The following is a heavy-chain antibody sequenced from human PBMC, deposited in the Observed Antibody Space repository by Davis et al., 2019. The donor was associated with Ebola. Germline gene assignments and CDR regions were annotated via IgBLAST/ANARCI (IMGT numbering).Heavy chain of an antibody. D-gene: IGHD6-6*01. J-gene: IGHJ4*02. Sequence: PGGSLRLSCVASGFTFINYGMSWVRQAPGKGLEWVSGFGSGGDTYYADSVKGRFTVSRDNSKNALYLQMNSLRADDLGIYYCVKRTSGSSGWDYWGQGTLVTVSS. V-gene: IGHV3-23*01. CDR3: VKRTSGSSGWDY. CDR1: GFTFINYG. CDR2: FGSGGDT.